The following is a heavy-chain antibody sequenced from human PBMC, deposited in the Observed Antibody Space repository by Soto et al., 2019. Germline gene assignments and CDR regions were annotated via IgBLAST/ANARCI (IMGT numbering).Heavy chain of an antibody. J-gene: IGHJ4*02. CDR1: AYTFTSNW. CDR3: ATTATAGYYFDY. D-gene: IGHD1-1*01. CDR2: IYPGDSDT. V-gene: IGHV5-51*01. Sequence: PGESLKISCKVSAYTFTSNWIGWVRQMPGKGLEWMGVIYPGDSDTRYSPSFQGQVTISVDKSIRAAYLHWSSLKASDGAMYFCATTATAGYYFDYWGQGTLVTVSS.